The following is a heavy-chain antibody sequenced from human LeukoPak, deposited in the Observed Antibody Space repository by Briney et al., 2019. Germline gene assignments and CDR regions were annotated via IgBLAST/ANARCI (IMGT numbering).Heavy chain of an antibody. CDR1: GFTVSSNS. J-gene: IGHJ4*02. CDR2: IYSDNT. CDR3: ARRAGAYSHPYDY. V-gene: IGHV3-53*01. Sequence: GGSLRLSCTVSGFTVSSNSMSWVRQAPGKGLEWVSFIYSDNTHYSDSVKGRFTISRDNSKNTLHLQMNSLRAEDTAVYYCARRAGAYSHPYDYWGQGTLVTVSS. D-gene: IGHD4/OR15-4a*01.